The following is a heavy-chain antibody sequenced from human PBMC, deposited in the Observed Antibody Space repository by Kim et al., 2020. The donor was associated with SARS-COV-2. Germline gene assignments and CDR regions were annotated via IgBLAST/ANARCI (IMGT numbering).Heavy chain of an antibody. CDR3: ATVAGTDYYAY. D-gene: IGHD6-19*01. CDR2: T. J-gene: IGHJ4*02. Sequence: TIYEQKFQGRVTMTEDTSTDTAYMELSSLRSEDTAVYYCATVAGTDYYAYWGQGTLVTVSS. V-gene: IGHV1-24*01.